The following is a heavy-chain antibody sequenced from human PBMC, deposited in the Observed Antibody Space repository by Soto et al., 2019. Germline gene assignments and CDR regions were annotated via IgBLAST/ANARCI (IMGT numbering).Heavy chain of an antibody. CDR1: GFTFRTYT. Sequence: GGSLRLSCISSGFTFRTYTMNWVRQAPGKGLEWVSGIRGFSPYTFYAESVKGRFTISRDNAKNSLYLQMDSLRAEDTAVYYCARDRGYDAHDYYYNAMDVWGQGTTVTVSS. CDR3: ARDRGYDAHDYYYNAMDV. D-gene: IGHD3-10*01. J-gene: IGHJ6*02. CDR2: IRGFSPYT. V-gene: IGHV3-21*01.